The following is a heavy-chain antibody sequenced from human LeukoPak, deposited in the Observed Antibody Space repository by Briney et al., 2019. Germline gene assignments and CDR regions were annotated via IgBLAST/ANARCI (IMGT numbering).Heavy chain of an antibody. CDR3: AKTPGLMVRGVNIDY. D-gene: IGHD3-10*01. V-gene: IGHV3-23*01. CDR2: ISGSGGST. J-gene: IGHJ4*02. CDR1: GFTFSSYA. Sequence: GGSLRLSCAASGFTFSSYAMSWVRQAPGKGLEWVSAISGSGGSTYYADSVKGRFTISRDNSKNTLYLQMNSLRAEDTAVHYCAKTPGLMVRGVNIDYWGQGTLVTVSS.